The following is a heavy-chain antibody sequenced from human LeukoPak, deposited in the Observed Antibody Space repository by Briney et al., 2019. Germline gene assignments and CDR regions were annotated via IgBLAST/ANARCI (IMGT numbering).Heavy chain of an antibody. J-gene: IGHJ4*02. CDR3: ARGLFGILEWVYFDY. CDR1: GGSISSSSYY. CDR2: INHSGST. V-gene: IGHV4-39*07. Sequence: SETLSLTCTVSGGSISSSSYYWGWIRQPPGKGLEWIGEINHSGSTNYNPSLKSRVTISVDTSKNQFSLKLSSVTAADTAVYYCARGLFGILEWVYFDYWGQGTLVTVSS. D-gene: IGHD3-3*01.